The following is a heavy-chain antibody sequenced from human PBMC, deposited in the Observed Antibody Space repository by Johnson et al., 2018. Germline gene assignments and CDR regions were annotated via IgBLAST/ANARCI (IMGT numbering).Heavy chain of an antibody. V-gene: IGHV3-21*01. CDR3: ARSQSAYYGDYVGAEYFQH. Sequence: VQLVESGGGLVKPGGSLRLSCAASGFTFSSYSMNWVRQAPGKGLEWVSSISSSSSYIYNADSLKGRVTISRDNAKNALHLQMNSLRAEDTAVYYCARSQSAYYGDYVGAEYFQHWGQGTLVTVSS. J-gene: IGHJ1*01. CDR1: GFTFSSYS. CDR2: ISSSSSYI. D-gene: IGHD4-17*01.